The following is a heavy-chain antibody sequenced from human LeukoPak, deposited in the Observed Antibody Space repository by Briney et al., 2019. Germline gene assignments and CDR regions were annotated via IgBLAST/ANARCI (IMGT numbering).Heavy chain of an antibody. V-gene: IGHV1-69*13. J-gene: IGHJ4*02. CDR1: GYTFTGYA. CDR2: IIPIFGTV. Sequence: SVKVSCKASGYTFTGYAMNWVRQAPGQGLEWMGGIIPIFGTVNYAQKFQGRVTITADESTSTAYMELSSLRSEDTAVYYCARGTYYYDSSGYSRNDYWGQGTLVTVSS. D-gene: IGHD3-22*01. CDR3: ARGTYYYDSSGYSRNDY.